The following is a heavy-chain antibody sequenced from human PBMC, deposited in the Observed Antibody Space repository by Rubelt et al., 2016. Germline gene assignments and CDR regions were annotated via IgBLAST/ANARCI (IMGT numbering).Heavy chain of an antibody. CDR3: ARFGTDSSSSERLGSDY. J-gene: IGHJ4*02. V-gene: IGHV4-59*08. CDR1: GGSISTYY. D-gene: IGHD6-6*01. Sequence: QLQLQESGPGLVKPSETLSLTCTVSGGSISTYYWSWIRQPPGKGLEWIGYIYHSGSTNYNPSLKSRVSISVDASKNQFSLKLSSVTAADTAVYYCARFGTDSSSSERLGSDYWGQGTLVTVSS. CDR2: IYHSGST.